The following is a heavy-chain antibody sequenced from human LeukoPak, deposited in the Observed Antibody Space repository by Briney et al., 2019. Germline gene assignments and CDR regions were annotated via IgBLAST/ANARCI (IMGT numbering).Heavy chain of an antibody. CDR2: INTYKGNT. Sequence: GASVKVSCKASGYTFTDFGISWVRQAPGQGLEWKGWINTYKGNTHYGQRFQGRFTMTIDTATNTAFMVLRSLRSDDTAVYYCARDQRVGVTAFYRPFDPWGQGTPVTVSS. J-gene: IGHJ5*02. CDR1: GYTFTDFG. CDR3: ARDQRVGVTAFYRPFDP. V-gene: IGHV1-18*01. D-gene: IGHD2-21*02.